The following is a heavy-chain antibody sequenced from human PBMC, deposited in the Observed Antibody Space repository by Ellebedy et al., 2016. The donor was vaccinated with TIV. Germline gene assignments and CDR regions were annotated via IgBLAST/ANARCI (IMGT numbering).Heavy chain of an antibody. CDR1: GESMRNYY. Sequence: MPSETLSLTCTVSGESMRNYYWSWIRQSAGKNLEWLGLIHGSGSTSFNTSLRSRLTMSIDTSKRQFSLKLRSVTAADTALYYCVRAGGSGSYYNVDHWGQGTPVTVSA. CDR3: VRAGGSGSYYNVDH. D-gene: IGHD3-10*01. V-gene: IGHV4-4*07. CDR2: IHGSGST. J-gene: IGHJ5*02.